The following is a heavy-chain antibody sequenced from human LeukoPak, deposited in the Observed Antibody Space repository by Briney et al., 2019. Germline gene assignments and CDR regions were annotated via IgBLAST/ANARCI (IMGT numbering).Heavy chain of an antibody. CDR2: ISSTGGTI. CDR3: ARGYSRAAFDI. J-gene: IGHJ3*02. V-gene: IGHV3-48*01. D-gene: IGHD2-15*01. Sequence: PGGSLRLSCAASGFTFSSYAMNWVRQAPGKGLEWVSFISSTGGTIYYADAVKGRFTVSRDNAKNSLLLQVNSLRAEDTALYYCARGYSRAAFDIWGQGTMVTVSS. CDR1: GFTFSSYA.